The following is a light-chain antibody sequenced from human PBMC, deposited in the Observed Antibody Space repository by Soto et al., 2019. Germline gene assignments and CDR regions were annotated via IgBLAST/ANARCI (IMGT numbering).Light chain of an antibody. V-gene: IGKV1-5*01. CDR3: QEYTSAT. CDR1: QSISDW. Sequence: DIQMTQSPSTLSASVGDRVTITCRAGQSISDWLAWYQQISGKAPKLLIFDASTLQSGVPSRFSGSGSGTEFTLTISSLQPDDFGTYYCQEYTSATFGRGTRLEIK. J-gene: IGKJ2*01. CDR2: DAS.